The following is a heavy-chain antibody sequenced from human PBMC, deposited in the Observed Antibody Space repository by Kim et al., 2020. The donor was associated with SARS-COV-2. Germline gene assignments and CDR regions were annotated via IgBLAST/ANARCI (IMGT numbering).Heavy chain of an antibody. J-gene: IGHJ5*02. V-gene: IGHV3-23*01. D-gene: IGHD2-21*02. Sequence: YYADSVQGRFIISRDNSKNTLYLLMNSLRAEDTAVYFCAKLGTTVVTPIPAWGQGTLVAVSS. CDR3: AKLGTTVVTPIPA.